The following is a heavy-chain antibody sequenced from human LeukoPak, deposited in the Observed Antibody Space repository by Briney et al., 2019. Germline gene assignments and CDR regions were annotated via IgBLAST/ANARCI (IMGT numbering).Heavy chain of an antibody. D-gene: IGHD3-22*01. CDR3: AKGYYDSSGYLDVGDAFDI. J-gene: IGHJ3*02. CDR2: ISWNSGSI. V-gene: IGHV3-9*01. Sequence: GRSLRLSCAASGFTFDDYAMHWVRQAPGKGLEWVSGISWNSGSIGYADSVKGRFTISRDNAKNSLYLQMNSLRAEDTALYYCAKGYYDSSGYLDVGDAFDIWGQGTMVTVSS. CDR1: GFTFDDYA.